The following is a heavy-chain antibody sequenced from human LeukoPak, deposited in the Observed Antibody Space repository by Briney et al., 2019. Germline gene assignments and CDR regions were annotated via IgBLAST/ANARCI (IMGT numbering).Heavy chain of an antibody. CDR1: GGSISSYY. Sequence: SEILSLACTVSGGSISSYYWSWIRQPPGKGLEWIGYIYYSGSTNYNPSLKSRVTISVDTSKNQFSLKLSSVTAADTAVYYCARRRYSSGWYYFDYWGQGTLVTVSS. D-gene: IGHD6-19*01. J-gene: IGHJ4*02. CDR2: IYYSGST. CDR3: ARRRYSSGWYYFDY. V-gene: IGHV4-59*08.